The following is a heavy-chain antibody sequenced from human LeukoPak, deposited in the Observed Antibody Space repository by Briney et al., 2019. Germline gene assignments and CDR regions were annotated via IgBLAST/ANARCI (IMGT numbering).Heavy chain of an antibody. CDR2: ISSSSSTI. Sequence: PGGSLRLSCAASGFTFSSYSMNWVRQAPGKGLEWVSYISSSSSTINYADSVKGRFTISRDNAKNSLYLQMNSLKTEDTAVYYCTTAGDSSGWYCSTHYWGQGTLVTVSS. CDR1: GFTFSSYS. D-gene: IGHD6-19*01. J-gene: IGHJ4*02. CDR3: TTAGDSSGWYCSTHY. V-gene: IGHV3-48*04.